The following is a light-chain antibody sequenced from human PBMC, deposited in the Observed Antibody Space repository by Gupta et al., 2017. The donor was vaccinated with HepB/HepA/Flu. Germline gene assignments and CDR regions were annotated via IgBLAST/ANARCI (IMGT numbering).Light chain of an antibody. CDR3: QACDGSWV. J-gene: IGLJ2*01. Sequence: SYELTQPPSVSVSPGQTASITCSGDKLRYKYACWYQQKQGQSPVLDIYQDSKRPSGIPLRFSGSNYTTTVTITVRGTQAMDEYYYSSQACDGSWVFGGGTKITVL. CDR2: QDS. CDR1: KLRYKY. V-gene: IGLV3-1*01.